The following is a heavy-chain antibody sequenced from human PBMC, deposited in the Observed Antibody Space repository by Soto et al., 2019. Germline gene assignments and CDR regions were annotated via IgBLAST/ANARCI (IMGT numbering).Heavy chain of an antibody. J-gene: IGHJ5*02. D-gene: IGHD3-3*01. V-gene: IGHV1-8*01. CDR1: GYTFTSYD. Sequence: ASVKVSCKASGYTFTSYDINWVRQATGQGLEWMGWMNPNSGNTGYAQKFQGRVTMTRNTSISTAYMELSSLRSEDTAVYYCARAPYYDFWSGYFGSRVTHNGFDPWGQGTLVTVSS. CDR2: MNPNSGNT. CDR3: ARAPYYDFWSGYFGSRVTHNGFDP.